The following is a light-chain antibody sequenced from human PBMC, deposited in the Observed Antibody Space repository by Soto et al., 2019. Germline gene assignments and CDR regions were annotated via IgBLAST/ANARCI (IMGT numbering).Light chain of an antibody. Sequence: DIQMTQSPSSLSASVGDRVTITCRASQSSSSYLNWYQQKPGKAPKLLIYATSNLQSGVPSRFSGSGSGTDFTLTTSSLQPEDFATYHCQQSYSTPRTFGQGTKLEIK. J-gene: IGKJ2*01. CDR1: QSSSSY. CDR2: ATS. V-gene: IGKV1-39*01. CDR3: QQSYSTPRT.